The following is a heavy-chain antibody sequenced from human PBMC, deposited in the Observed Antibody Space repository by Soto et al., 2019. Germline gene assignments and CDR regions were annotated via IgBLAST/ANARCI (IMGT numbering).Heavy chain of an antibody. J-gene: IGHJ6*02. V-gene: IGHV3-30-3*01. CDR3: ARAIYGMDV. Sequence: QVQLVESGGGVVQPGRSLRLSCAASGFTFSSYAMHWVRQAPGKGLEWVAVISYDGSNKYYADSVKGRFTISRDNSKNTLYLQMNSLRAEDTAVYYCARAIYGMDVWGQGTTVTVSS. CDR2: ISYDGSNK. CDR1: GFTFSSYA.